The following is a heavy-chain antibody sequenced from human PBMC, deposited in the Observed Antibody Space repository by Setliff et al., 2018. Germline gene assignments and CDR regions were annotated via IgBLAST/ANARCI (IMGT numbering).Heavy chain of an antibody. D-gene: IGHD3-10*01. J-gene: IGHJ3*02. CDR2: IRHDESDI. CDR3: VKTHWDTWIRGAFDI. V-gene: IGHV3-30*02. CDR1: GFTFRGFA. Sequence: SLRLSCAASGFTFRGFAMHWVRQAPGKGLEWVAFIRHDESDIYYTNSVKGRFTVSRDNSKNTLYLQMNILRPEDTALYYCVKTHWDTWIRGAFDIWGQGTMVTVSS.